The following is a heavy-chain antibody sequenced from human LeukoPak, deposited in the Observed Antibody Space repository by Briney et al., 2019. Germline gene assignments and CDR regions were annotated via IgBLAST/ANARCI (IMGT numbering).Heavy chain of an antibody. V-gene: IGHV3-21*01. J-gene: IGHJ4*02. D-gene: IGHD1-1*01. CDR3: ARDNDPESFDY. CDR2: ISSSSSYI. CDR1: GFTFSSYS. Sequence: QSGGSLRLSCAASGFTFSSYSMNWVRQAPGKGLEWVSSISSSSSYIYYADSVKGRFTISRDNAKNSLYLQMNSLRAEDTAVYYCARDNDPESFDYWGQGTLVIVSS.